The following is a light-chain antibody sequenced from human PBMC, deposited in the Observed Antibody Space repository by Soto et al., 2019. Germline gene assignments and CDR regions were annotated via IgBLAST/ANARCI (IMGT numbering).Light chain of an antibody. Sequence: QTALTQPASLSASPAQTITISCTGTRNDIGDSHFVSWYQQYPDKAPKLIIFEVNGRPSGVSDRFVGSKSGNTASLTISGLQPEDEADYYCSSRSSITTVVFGGGTKVTVL. V-gene: IGLV2-14*03. CDR1: RNDIGDSHF. CDR2: EVN. J-gene: IGLJ2*01. CDR3: SSRSSITTVV.